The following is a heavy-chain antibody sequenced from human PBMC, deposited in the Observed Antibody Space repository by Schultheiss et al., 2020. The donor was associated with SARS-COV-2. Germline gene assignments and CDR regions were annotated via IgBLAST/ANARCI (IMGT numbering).Heavy chain of an antibody. J-gene: IGHJ4*02. Sequence: GESLKISCAASGFTFSSYGMHWVRQPPGKGLEWVALILFDGSRKFFADSVKGRFSISRDNSKRVLYLQMNNLRPDDTAMYFCAKGVNFGDYMMSGQYYFDEWGQGTPVTVSS. CDR1: GFTFSSYG. CDR3: AKGVNFGDYMMSGQYYFDE. D-gene: IGHD4-17*01. CDR2: ILFDGSRK. V-gene: IGHV3-30*18.